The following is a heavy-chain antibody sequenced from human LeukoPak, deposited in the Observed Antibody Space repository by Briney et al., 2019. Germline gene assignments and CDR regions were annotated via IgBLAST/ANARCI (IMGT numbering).Heavy chain of an antibody. V-gene: IGHV3-30*04. CDR1: GFTFSSYA. Sequence: GGSLRLSCAASGFTFSSYAMHWVRQAPGKGLEWVAVISYDGSNKYYADSVKGRFTISRDNSKNTLYLQMNSLRAEDTAVYYCARGLNDYGDPVDPWGQGTLVTVSS. CDR3: ARGLNDYGDPVDP. CDR2: ISYDGSNK. J-gene: IGHJ5*02. D-gene: IGHD4-17*01.